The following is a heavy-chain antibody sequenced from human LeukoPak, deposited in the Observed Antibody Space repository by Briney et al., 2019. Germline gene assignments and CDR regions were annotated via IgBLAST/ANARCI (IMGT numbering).Heavy chain of an antibody. CDR2: ISGSGGST. V-gene: IGHV3-23*01. D-gene: IGHD4-11*01. Sequence: PGGSLRLSCAASGFTFSSYAMSWVRQAPGKGLEWVSTISGSGGSTYYADSVRGRFTISRDNSKNTLYLQMNSLRAEDTAVYYCAKADYSNYPPYYWGQGTLVAVSS. J-gene: IGHJ4*02. CDR1: GFTFSSYA. CDR3: AKADYSNYPPYY.